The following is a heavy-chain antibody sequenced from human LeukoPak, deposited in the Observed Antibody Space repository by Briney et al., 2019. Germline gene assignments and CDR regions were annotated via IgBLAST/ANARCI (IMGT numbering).Heavy chain of an antibody. CDR3: ARAGMVVPDVPLIDQYYYFLDV. Sequence: SETLSLTCTVSGGSINSYYWNWVRQSAAKGLEWVGCVYPTGRTDYNPSLKSRVTISVDRSNNQMSLTLNSVTAADTAVYFCARAGMVVPDVPLIDQYYYFLDVWGKGTAVTVSS. CDR1: GGSINSYY. V-gene: IGHV4-4*07. J-gene: IGHJ6*03. D-gene: IGHD2-21*02. CDR2: VYPTGRT.